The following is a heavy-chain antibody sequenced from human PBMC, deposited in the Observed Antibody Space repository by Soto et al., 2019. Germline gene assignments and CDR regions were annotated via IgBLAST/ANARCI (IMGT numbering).Heavy chain of an antibody. CDR1: SGSISSSRYY. J-gene: IGHJ4*02. V-gene: IGHV4-39*01. CDR2: IYYSRST. CDR3: ARQGYGNSRGFVDY. Sequence: PSETLSLTCTVSSGSISSSRYYWGWIRQPPGKGLEWIGSIYYSRSTYYNPSLKSRVTISVDTSKNQFSLKLSSVTAADTAVYYCARQGYGNSRGFVDYWGQGTLVTVSS. D-gene: IGHD6-13*01.